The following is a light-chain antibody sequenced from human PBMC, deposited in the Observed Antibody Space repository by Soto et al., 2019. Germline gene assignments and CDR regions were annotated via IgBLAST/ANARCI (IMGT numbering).Light chain of an antibody. J-gene: IGKJ2*01. CDR1: QSVSSSY. CDR3: QQYNNWPLYT. V-gene: IGKV3-20*01. Sequence: EIVLTQSPGTLSLSPGERATLSCRASQSVSSSYLAWYQQKPGQAPRVLIHGASSRATGIPDRFSGSGSGTDFTLTISRLEPEDFAVYYCQQYNNWPLYTFGQGTKLEIK. CDR2: GAS.